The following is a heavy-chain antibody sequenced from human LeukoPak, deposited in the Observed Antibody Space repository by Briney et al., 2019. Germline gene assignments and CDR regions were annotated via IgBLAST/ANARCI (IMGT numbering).Heavy chain of an antibody. CDR1: GGSINIYY. Sequence: SETLSLTCTVSGGSINIYYWSWIRQPAGKGLEWIGRIYTSGSTHYKPSLKSRVTMSVDTSKNQFSLKLSSVTAADTAVYYCARGPLTVTRGFDPWGQGTLVTVSS. CDR2: IYTSGST. V-gene: IGHV4-4*07. J-gene: IGHJ5*02. D-gene: IGHD4-17*01. CDR3: ARGPLTVTRGFDP.